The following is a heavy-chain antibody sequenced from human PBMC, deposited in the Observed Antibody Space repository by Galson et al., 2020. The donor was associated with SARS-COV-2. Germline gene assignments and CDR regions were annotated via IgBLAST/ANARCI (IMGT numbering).Heavy chain of an antibody. V-gene: IGHV3-49*03. J-gene: IGHJ6*03. CDR1: GFTFGDFA. CDR2: IRSRTYDGTT. Sequence: GESLKISCTVAGFTFGDFAMSWFRKAPGKGLEWVGFIRSRTYDGTTEYAASVKDRFTISRDDSKNVAYLQMNSLITEDTAVYYCARGGFPYYYYMDVWGKGTTVTVSS. CDR3: ARGGFPYYYYMDV.